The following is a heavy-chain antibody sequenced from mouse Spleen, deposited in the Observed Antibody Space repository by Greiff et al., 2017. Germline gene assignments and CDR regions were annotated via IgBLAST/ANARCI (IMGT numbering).Heavy chain of an antibody. CDR3: TRRGYYYGSSEDWYFDV. D-gene: IGHD1-1*01. J-gene: IGHJ1*01. CDR1: GYTFTDYE. CDR2: IDPETGGT. Sequence: VQLQQSGAELVRPGASVTLSCKASGYTFTDYEMHWVKQTPVHGLEWIGAIDPETGGTAYNQKFTGKAILTADKSSSTAYMELRSLTSEDSAVYYCTRRGYYYGSSEDWYFDVWGAGTTVTVSS. V-gene: IGHV1-15*01.